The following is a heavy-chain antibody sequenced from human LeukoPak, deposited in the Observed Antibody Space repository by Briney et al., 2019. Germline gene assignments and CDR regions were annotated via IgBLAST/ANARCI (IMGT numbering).Heavy chain of an antibody. V-gene: IGHV4-61*02. J-gene: IGHJ4*02. CDR3: ARFSDYYDSSGYYFDY. CDR2: IYTSGST. Sequence: SETLSLTCAVSGGSISSGSYYWTWIRQPAGKGLEWIGRIYTSGSTNYNPSLKSRVTMSVDTSKNQFSLKLSSVTAADTAVYYCARFSDYYDSSGYYFDYWGQGTLVTVSS. CDR1: GGSISSGSYY. D-gene: IGHD3-22*01.